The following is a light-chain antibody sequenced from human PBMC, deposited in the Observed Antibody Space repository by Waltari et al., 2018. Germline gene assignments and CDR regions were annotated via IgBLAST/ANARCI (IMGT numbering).Light chain of an antibody. CDR3: QQRSNWLT. CDR2: DAS. Sequence: VLPQSPATLSLSPGERATLSCRASQSVSSYLAWYQQNPGQAPRLLIYDASNRATGIPARFSGSGSGTDFTLTISNLEPEDFAVYYCQQRSNWLTFGGGTKVEIK. CDR1: QSVSSY. J-gene: IGKJ4*01. V-gene: IGKV3-11*01.